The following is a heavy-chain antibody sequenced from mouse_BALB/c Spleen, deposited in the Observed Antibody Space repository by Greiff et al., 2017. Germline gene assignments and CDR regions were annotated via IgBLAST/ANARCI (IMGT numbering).Heavy chain of an antibody. J-gene: IGHJ3*01. Sequence: EVKVVESGTVLARPGASVKMSCKASGYSFTSYWMHWVKQRPGQGLEWIGAIYPGNSDTSYNQKFKGKAKLTAVTSASTAYMELSSLTNEDSAVYYCTRGDHITTVPAYWGQGTLVTVSA. CDR1: GYSFTSYW. CDR2: IYPGNSDT. CDR3: TRGDHITTVPAY. D-gene: IGHD1-1*01. V-gene: IGHV1-5*01.